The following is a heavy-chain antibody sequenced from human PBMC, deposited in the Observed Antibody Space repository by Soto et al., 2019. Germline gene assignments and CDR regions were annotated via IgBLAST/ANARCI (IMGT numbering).Heavy chain of an antibody. V-gene: IGHV3-23*01. CDR3: AKTEYNSGPIDY. Sequence: GGSLRLSCAASGFIFSSYAMRWVRQAPGKGLEWVSGTSPSGSSTFYADSVKGRFTISRDNSKYTLYLQMNSLRAEDTAIYYCAKTEYNSGPIDYWGQGTLVTVSS. J-gene: IGHJ4*02. D-gene: IGHD6-19*01. CDR2: TSPSGSST. CDR1: GFIFSSYA.